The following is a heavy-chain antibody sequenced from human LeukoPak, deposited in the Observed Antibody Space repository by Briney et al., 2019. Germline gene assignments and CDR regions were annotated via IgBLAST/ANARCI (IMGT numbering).Heavy chain of an antibody. V-gene: IGHV4-39*01. CDR3: ARHVRQQLPPKAFDY. D-gene: IGHD6-13*01. CDR1: GGSISSGIYY. J-gene: IGHJ4*02. CDR2: VYYSGNT. Sequence: SETLSLTCTVSGGSISSGIYYWGWIRQPPGKGLEWIGSVYYSGNTYYNPSLKSRVTISVDTSKNQLSLKLNSVTAADTAVYYCARHVRQQLPPKAFDYWGQGTLVTVSS.